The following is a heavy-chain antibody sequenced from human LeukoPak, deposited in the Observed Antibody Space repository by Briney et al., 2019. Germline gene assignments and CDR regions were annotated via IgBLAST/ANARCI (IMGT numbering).Heavy chain of an antibody. CDR1: GYSFPTYW. V-gene: IGHV5-51*01. J-gene: IGHJ4*02. CDR2: IYPSDSDT. D-gene: IGHD3-10*01. Sequence: GESLKISCKGSGYSFPTYWIAWVRHMPGKGLEWMGIIYPSDSDTRYSPSFQGQVTISADKSISTASLQWSSLRASDTAIYYCARLAPLHYGSGTSHFDYWGQGTLVTVSS. CDR3: ARLAPLHYGSGTSHFDY.